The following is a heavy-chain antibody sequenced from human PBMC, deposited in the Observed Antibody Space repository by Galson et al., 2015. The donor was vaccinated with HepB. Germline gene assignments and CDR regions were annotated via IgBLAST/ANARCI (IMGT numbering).Heavy chain of an antibody. CDR2: IKSKTDGGTT. Sequence: SLRLSCAASGFTFSNAWMSWVRQAPGKGLEWVGRIKSKTDGGTTDYAAPVKGRFTITRDDSKNTLYLQMNSLKTEDTDVYYCTTDRAGTVDYWGQGTLVTVSS. D-gene: IGHD6-13*01. CDR1: GFTFSNAW. J-gene: IGHJ4*02. V-gene: IGHV3-15*01. CDR3: TTDRAGTVDY.